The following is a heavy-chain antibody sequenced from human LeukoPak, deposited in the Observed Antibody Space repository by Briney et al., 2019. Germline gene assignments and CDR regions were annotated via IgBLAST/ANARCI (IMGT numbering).Heavy chain of an antibody. V-gene: IGHV4-59*08. J-gene: IGHJ6*03. CDR1: GTSMTNYW. CDR2: IFYIGNT. CDR3: ARRPYYYDTSNPAYYYYMDV. D-gene: IGHD3-22*01. Sequence: SETLSLTCNVSGTSMTNYWWSWIRQPPGTGLEWIGNIFYIGNTNYNPSLKSRASISVDTSKSQFSLTLRSVSAADTAVYYCARRPYYYDTSNPAYYYYMDVWGKGTTVTVSS.